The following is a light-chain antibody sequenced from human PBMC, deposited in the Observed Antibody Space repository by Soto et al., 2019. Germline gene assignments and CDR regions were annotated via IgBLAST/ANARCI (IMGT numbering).Light chain of an antibody. J-gene: IGKJ4*01. Sequence: ETVMTQSPATLSVSLGERATLSCRASQSVSSYLAWYQQKPGQAPRLLIYDASNRATGIPARFSGSGSGTDFTLTISSLEPEDFAVYYCQQRSNWPLTFGGGTKVDIK. V-gene: IGKV3-11*01. CDR3: QQRSNWPLT. CDR2: DAS. CDR1: QSVSSY.